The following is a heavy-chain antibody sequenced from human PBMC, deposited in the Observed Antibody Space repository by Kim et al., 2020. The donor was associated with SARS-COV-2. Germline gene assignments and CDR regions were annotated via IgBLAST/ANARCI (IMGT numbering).Heavy chain of an antibody. CDR1: GGTFSSYA. J-gene: IGHJ4*02. V-gene: IGHV1-69*04. D-gene: IGHD6-13*01. CDR2: IIPILGIA. CDR3: ARGGGQLVLFL. Sequence: SVKVSCKASGGTFSSYAISWVRQAPGQGLEWMGRIIPILGIANYAQKFQGRVTITADKSTSTAYMELSSLRSEDTAVYYCARGGGQLVLFLWGQGTLVTVSS.